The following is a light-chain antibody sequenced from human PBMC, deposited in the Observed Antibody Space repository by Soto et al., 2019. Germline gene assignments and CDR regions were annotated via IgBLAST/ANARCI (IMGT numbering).Light chain of an antibody. J-gene: IGKJ1*01. CDR3: QQYNNYPWT. Sequence: DIQMTQSPSTLSASVGDRVSITCRASRDISGWLAWYQQTPGKAPKLLIYDVSILQSGVPSRFSGSVSGTEFTLTISGVQPGDSATYYCQQYNNYPWTFGIGTKVEVK. CDR2: DVS. V-gene: IGKV1-5*01. CDR1: RDISGW.